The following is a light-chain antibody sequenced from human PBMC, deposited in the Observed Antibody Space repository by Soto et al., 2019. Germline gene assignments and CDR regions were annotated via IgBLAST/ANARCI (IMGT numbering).Light chain of an antibody. V-gene: IGKV3-15*01. Sequence: EIVMTQSPATLFVSPGERATLSCRASQSVSSNLAWYQQKPGQAPRLLIYGASTRATGIPARFSGSGSGTEFTLTISSLQSEDFAVYYCQQYSNWPPITFGQGTRLEIK. CDR1: QSVSSN. CDR3: QQYSNWPPIT. J-gene: IGKJ5*01. CDR2: GAS.